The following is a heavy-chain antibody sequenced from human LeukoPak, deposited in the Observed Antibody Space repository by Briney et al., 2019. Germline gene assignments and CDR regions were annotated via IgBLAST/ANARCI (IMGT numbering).Heavy chain of an antibody. CDR1: GFTFSSCG. CDR2: ISGSGGSA. J-gene: IGHJ4*02. V-gene: IGHV3-23*01. CDR3: AKLSITMIVVVTVIDY. D-gene: IGHD3-22*01. Sequence: GGSLRLSCAASGFTFSSCGMSWVRQAPGKGLEWVSAISGSGGSAYYADSVKGRFTISRDNSKNTLYLQMNSLRAEDTAVYYCAKLSITMIVVVTVIDYWGQGTLVTVSS.